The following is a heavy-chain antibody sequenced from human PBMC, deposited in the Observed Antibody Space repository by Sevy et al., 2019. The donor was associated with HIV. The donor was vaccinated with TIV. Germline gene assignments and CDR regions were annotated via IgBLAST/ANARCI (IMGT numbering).Heavy chain of an antibody. Sequence: GGSLRLSCAASGFTFRTYSMNWVRQAPGKGLEWLSSISDDSRYIYYSDSVKGRFTISRDNAENSLYLQMNSLRAEDTAVYYCVREGTAVTARAFEYWGQGTLVTVSS. CDR2: ISDDSRYI. V-gene: IGHV3-21*01. D-gene: IGHD4-17*01. CDR3: VREGTAVTARAFEY. CDR1: GFTFRTYS. J-gene: IGHJ4*02.